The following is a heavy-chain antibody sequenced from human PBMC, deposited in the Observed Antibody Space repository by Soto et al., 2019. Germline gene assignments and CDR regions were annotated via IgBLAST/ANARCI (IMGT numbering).Heavy chain of an antibody. CDR2: ISSNGVGT. D-gene: IGHD6-6*01. CDR3: ARRARPDFSSMDV. CDR1: GFTLSGYA. V-gene: IGHV3-64*01. Sequence: EVQLAESGGGLAQPGGSLRLSCAASGFTLSGYAMDWVRQAPGKGLEYVSGISSNGVGTYYANSVQGRFTISRDNSKNTVYLQMGSLRPEEMAVYYCARRARPDFSSMDVWGKGTTVTVSS. J-gene: IGHJ6*03.